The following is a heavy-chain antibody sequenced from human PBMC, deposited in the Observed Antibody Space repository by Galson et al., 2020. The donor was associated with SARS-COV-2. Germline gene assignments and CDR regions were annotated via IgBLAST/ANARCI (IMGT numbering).Heavy chain of an antibody. CDR2: IYYSGST. Sequence: SETLSLTCTVSGGSISSYYWSWIRQPPGKGLEWIGYIYYSGSTNYNPSLKRRVTISVDTSKNQFSLKLISVTAADTAMYYCAGSQGTLDLYGMDVWGQGTTVTVFS. CDR3: AGSQGTLDLYGMDV. J-gene: IGHJ6*02. CDR1: GGSISSYY. V-gene: IGHV4-59*01. D-gene: IGHD3-3*01.